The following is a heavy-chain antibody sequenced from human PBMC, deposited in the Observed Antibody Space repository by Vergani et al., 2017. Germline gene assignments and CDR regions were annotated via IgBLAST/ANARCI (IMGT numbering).Heavy chain of an antibody. CDR2: IRYDGSNK. J-gene: IGHJ4*02. Sequence: VQLVESGGGLVQPGGSLRLSCAASGFTFSSYGMHWVRQAPGKGLEWVAFIRYDGSNKYHADSVKGRFTISRDNAKNSLYLQMNSLRAEDTAVYYCARDAPKTRIAVAGPNYWGQGTLVTVSS. CDR1: GFTFSSYG. D-gene: IGHD6-19*01. CDR3: ARDAPKTRIAVAGPNY. V-gene: IGHV3-30*02.